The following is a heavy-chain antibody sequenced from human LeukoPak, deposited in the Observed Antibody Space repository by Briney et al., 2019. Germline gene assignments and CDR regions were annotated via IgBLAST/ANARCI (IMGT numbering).Heavy chain of an antibody. V-gene: IGHV3-7*04. CDR3: VRGGGSFDS. J-gene: IGHJ4*02. CDR1: GFTLSGYW. CDR2: IKQDGSDK. D-gene: IGHD5-24*01. Sequence: GGSLRLSCAASGFTLSGYWMSWVRQAPVKGLEWVANIKQDGSDKNYLDFVKGRFTVSRDNAKNSLYLQMYSLRAEDTAVYYCVRGGGSFDSWGQGTLVTVSS.